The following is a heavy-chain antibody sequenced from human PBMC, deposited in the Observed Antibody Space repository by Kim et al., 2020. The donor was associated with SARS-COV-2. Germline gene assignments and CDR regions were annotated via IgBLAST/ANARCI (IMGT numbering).Heavy chain of an antibody. Sequence: GGSLRLSCAASGFTFSNAWMSWVRQAPGKGLEWVGRIKSKTDSGTTDYAAPGKVSFTISRYDSKNTLYMQMNSLKTAETAVYYCTTSEDGDTAGEAFDYWGPGTLVTVSP. CDR2: IKSKTDSGTT. CDR1: GFTFSNAW. CDR3: TTSEDGDTAGEAFDY. D-gene: IGHD4-17*01. J-gene: IGHJ4*02. V-gene: IGHV3-15*01.